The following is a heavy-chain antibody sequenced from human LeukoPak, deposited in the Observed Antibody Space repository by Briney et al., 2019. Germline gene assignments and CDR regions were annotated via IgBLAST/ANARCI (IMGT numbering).Heavy chain of an antibody. J-gene: IGHJ3*02. Sequence: PSETLSLTCIVSGVSISGSYWSWIRQPPGKGLEWIGYIHHFGSSNYNPSLKSRLTISVDASKNQFSLRLSSATAADTAIYYCAKYSASDSDAFDIWGQGAMVTVSS. D-gene: IGHD4-4*01. CDR2: IHHFGSS. CDR1: GVSISGSY. V-gene: IGHV4-59*03. CDR3: AKYSASDSDAFDI.